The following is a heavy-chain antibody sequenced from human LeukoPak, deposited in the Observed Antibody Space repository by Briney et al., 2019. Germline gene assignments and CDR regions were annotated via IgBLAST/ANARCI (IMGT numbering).Heavy chain of an antibody. V-gene: IGHV4-34*01. CDR2: INHSGST. D-gene: IGHD2-8*01. Sequence: SETLSLTCAVYGGSFSGYYWSWIRQPPGKGLEWIGEINHSGSTNYNPSLKSRVTISVDTSKNQFSLKLSSVTAADTAVYYCARGPGRYCTNGVCSDHDYWGQGTLVTVPS. CDR3: ARGPGRYCTNGVCSDHDY. J-gene: IGHJ4*02. CDR1: GGSFSGYY.